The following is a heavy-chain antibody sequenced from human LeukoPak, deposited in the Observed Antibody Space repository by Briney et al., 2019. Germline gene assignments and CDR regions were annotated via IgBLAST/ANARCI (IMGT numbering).Heavy chain of an antibody. V-gene: IGHV3-23*01. CDR3: ATPDYGDYFFDY. Sequence: QPGASLRLSCAASGFTFSSYAMSWVRQAPGKGLEWVSAISGGGSSTYYADSVKGRFTISRDNSKNTLYLQMNSLRAEDTAVYYCATPDYGDYFFDYWGQGTLVTVSS. J-gene: IGHJ4*02. D-gene: IGHD4-17*01. CDR2: ISGGGSST. CDR1: GFTFSSYA.